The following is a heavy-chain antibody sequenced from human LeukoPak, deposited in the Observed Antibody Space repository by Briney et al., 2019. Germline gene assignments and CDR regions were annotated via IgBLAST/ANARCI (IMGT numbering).Heavy chain of an antibody. V-gene: IGHV5-51*01. J-gene: IGHJ2*01. Sequence: KCGESLKISCKGSGYSFTSYWIVWVRQMPGKGLEWMGIIYPGDSDTRYSPSFQGQVTISADKSISTAYLQWSSLKASDTAMYYCARQGSVYCSGGSCYSNWYFDLWGRGTLVTVSS. D-gene: IGHD2-15*01. CDR2: IYPGDSDT. CDR3: ARQGSVYCSGGSCYSNWYFDL. CDR1: GYSFTSYW.